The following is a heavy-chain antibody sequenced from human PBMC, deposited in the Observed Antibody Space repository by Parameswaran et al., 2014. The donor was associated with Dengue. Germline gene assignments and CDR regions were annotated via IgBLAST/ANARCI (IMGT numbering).Heavy chain of an antibody. D-gene: IGHD3-10*01. J-gene: IGHJ6*03. Sequence: SWVRQAPGQGLEWMGWISAYNGNTNYAQKLQGRVTMTTDTSTSTAYMELRSLRSEDTAVYYCARGPYGSGSYYNAGGYYMDVWARDHGHRLL. CDR3: ARGPYGSGSYYNAGGYYMDV. CDR2: ISAYNGNT. V-gene: IGHV1-18*01.